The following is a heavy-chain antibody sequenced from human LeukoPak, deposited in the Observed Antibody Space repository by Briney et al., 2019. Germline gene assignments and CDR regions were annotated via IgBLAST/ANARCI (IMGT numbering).Heavy chain of an antibody. D-gene: IGHD3-9*01. CDR1: GFTFISYS. V-gene: IGHV3-21*01. CDR2: ISSSSSYI. CDR3: ARDRTYYDILTGVDY. J-gene: IGHJ4*02. Sequence: GGSLRLSCAASGFTFISYSMNWVRQAPGKGLEWVSSISSSSSYIYYADSVKGRFTISRDNAKHLLYLQMNSLRAEDTAVYYCARDRTYYDILTGVDYWGQGTLVTVSS.